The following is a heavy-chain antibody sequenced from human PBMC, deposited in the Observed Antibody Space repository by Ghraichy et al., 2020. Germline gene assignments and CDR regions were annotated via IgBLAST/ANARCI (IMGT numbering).Heavy chain of an antibody. D-gene: IGHD4-23*01. Sequence: GESLNISCVGSGFTLSSYSMNWVRQAPGKGLEGVSYITSSSRFISYADSVKGRFTVSRDNAQNSLFLQMKSLRDEDTAVYYCARGSTVVRYYYYDGMDVWGQGTTVTVPS. CDR3: ARGSTVVRYYYYDGMDV. CDR2: ITSSSRFI. J-gene: IGHJ6*02. V-gene: IGHV3-48*02. CDR1: GFTLSSYS.